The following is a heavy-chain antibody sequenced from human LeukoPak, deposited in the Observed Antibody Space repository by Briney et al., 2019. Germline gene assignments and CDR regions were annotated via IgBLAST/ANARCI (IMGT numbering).Heavy chain of an antibody. J-gene: IGHJ4*02. V-gene: IGHV4-34*01. CDR1: GGSFSVYY. Sequence: ASETLSLTCAVYGGSFSVYYWSWIRQPPGKGLEWIGEINHSGSTNYNPSLKSRVTISVDTSKNQFSLKLSSVTAADTAVYYCARAITYYDSSGYIDYWGQGTLVTVSS. CDR3: ARAITYYDSSGYIDY. CDR2: INHSGST. D-gene: IGHD3-22*01.